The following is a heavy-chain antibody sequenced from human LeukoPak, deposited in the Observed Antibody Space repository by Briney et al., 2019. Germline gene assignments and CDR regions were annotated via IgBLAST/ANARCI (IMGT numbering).Heavy chain of an antibody. Sequence: ASVKVSCKASGHTFTNFSITWVRQAPGQGLEWMGWIGADSGNTNYAQKFQGRVTLSIDTSTSTAYIELRTLGSDDTAVYFCAKNRGATWWDLVDYWGQGTLVTVSS. CDR3: AKNRGATWWDLVDY. CDR2: IGADSGNT. V-gene: IGHV1-18*01. J-gene: IGHJ4*02. D-gene: IGHD1-26*01. CDR1: GHTFTNFS.